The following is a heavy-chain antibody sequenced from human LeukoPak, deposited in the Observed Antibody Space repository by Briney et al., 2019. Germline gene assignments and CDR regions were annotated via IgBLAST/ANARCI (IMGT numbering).Heavy chain of an antibody. D-gene: IGHD3-22*01. CDR3: AKAEAPHYDSSGYYYLDAFDI. CDR2: INPSGGST. V-gene: IGHV1-46*01. CDR1: GYTFTGYY. J-gene: IGHJ3*02. Sequence: ASVKVSCKASGYTFTGYYMHWVRQAPGQGLEWMGIINPSGGSTSYAQKFQGRVTMTRDTSTSTVYMELSSLRSEDTAVYYCAKAEAPHYDSSGYYYLDAFDIWGQGTMVTVSS.